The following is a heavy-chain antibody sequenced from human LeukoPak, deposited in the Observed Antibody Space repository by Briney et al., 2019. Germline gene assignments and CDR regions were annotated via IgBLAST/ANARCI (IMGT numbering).Heavy chain of an antibody. CDR1: GFTFSDYY. CDR2: ISSSGSTI. CDR3: ARAPKFRLVGVPKGPFDP. J-gene: IGHJ5*02. D-gene: IGHD1-26*01. V-gene: IGHV3-11*01. Sequence: GGSLRLSCAASGFTFSDYYMSWIRQAPGKGLEWVSYISSSGSTIYYADSVKGRFTISRDNAKNSLYLQMNSLRAEDTAVYYCARAPKFRLVGVPKGPFDPWGQGTLVTVSS.